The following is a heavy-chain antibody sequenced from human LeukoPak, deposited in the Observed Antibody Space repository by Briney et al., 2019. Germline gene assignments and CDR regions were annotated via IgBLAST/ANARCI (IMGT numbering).Heavy chain of an antibody. CDR1: GATFSSYA. J-gene: IGHJ4*02. V-gene: IGHV1-69*04. Sequence: ASVNLSCKAAGATFSSYAISWVRQAPGPGLGWMGRIITILGIANYAQKLQGRVTITADKSTSTAYMELSSLRSEDTAVYYWARGDLTDSSTGVDYFDYWGQGTLVTVSS. CDR2: IITILGIA. D-gene: IGHD6-13*01. CDR3: ARGDLTDSSTGVDYFDY.